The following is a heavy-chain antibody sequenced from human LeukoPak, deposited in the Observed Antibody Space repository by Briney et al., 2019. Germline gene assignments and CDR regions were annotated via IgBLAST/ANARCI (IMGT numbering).Heavy chain of an antibody. V-gene: IGHV3-23*01. D-gene: IGHD2-21*02. CDR1: GFTFINYA. CDR3: AKRMAGSDFYFDY. Sequence: GGSLRLSCAASGFTFINYAMSWVRQAPGKGLEWVSAIDTAGGTHYADSVKGRFTTSRDISKNALYLQMNSLRAEDTAIYYCAKRMAGSDFYFDYWGQGTLVSVSS. J-gene: IGHJ4*02. CDR2: IDTAGGT.